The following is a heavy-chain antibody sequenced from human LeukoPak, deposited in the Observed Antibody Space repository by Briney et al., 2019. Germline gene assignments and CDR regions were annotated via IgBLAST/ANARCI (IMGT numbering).Heavy chain of an antibody. V-gene: IGHV3-74*01. CDR3: ARGAHVLDI. D-gene: IGHD1-26*01. Sequence: PGGSLRLSCAASGFTLNSYWMHWVRQAPGKGLVWVSRINSDESSTTYVDSVKGRFTISRDNAKNTLYLQMDSLRVEDTAVYFCARGAHVLDIWGQVTMVT. CDR2: INSDESST. J-gene: IGHJ3*02. CDR1: GFTLNSYW.